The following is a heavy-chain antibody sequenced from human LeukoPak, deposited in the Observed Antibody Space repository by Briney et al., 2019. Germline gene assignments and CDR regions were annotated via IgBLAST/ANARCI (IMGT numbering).Heavy chain of an antibody. Sequence: SETLSLTCTVSGGSIISNSYYWGWIRQPPGKGLEWIGTIYYSGSTYYNPSLESRVTISVDTSKSHFSLKLSSVTAADTAVYYCARAEYYYHSSTYNYHYHGMDVWGQGTTVTVSS. V-gene: IGHV4-39*07. J-gene: IGHJ6*02. CDR2: IYYSGST. CDR1: GGSIISNSYY. D-gene: IGHD3-22*01. CDR3: ARAEYYYHSSTYNYHYHGMDV.